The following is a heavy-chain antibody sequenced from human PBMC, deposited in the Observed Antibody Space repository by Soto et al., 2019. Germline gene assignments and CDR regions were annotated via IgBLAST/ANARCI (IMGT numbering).Heavy chain of an antibody. J-gene: IGHJ4*02. V-gene: IGHV1-18*01. CDR2: ISAHNGNT. CDR1: GYAFTTYG. D-gene: IGHD6-6*01. Sequence: QVPLVQSGAEVKKPGASVKVSCKGSGYAFTTYGITWVRQAPGQGLEWMGWISAHNGNTNYAQKLQGRVTVTRDTSTSTAYMELRGLRSDDTAVYYCARGRDGDYWGQGALVTVSS. CDR3: ARGRDGDY.